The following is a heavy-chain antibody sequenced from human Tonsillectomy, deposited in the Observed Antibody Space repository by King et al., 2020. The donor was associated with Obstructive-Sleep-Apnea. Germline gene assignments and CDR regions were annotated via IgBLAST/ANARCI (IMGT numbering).Heavy chain of an antibody. CDR2: ITGSGGSI. Sequence: VQLVESGGDLVQPGGSLRLSCAASGVIFSNFGMIWVRQAPGKGLEWGATITGSGGSISYAHSVKGRLTISRENSKNTLFWDMNSLRLEDTAVYYCAKYSYGSGSYRYFDPWGQGTLVTVSS. CDR3: AKYSYGSGSYRYFDP. J-gene: IGHJ5*02. D-gene: IGHD3-10*01. V-gene: IGHV3-23*04. CDR1: GVIFSNFG.